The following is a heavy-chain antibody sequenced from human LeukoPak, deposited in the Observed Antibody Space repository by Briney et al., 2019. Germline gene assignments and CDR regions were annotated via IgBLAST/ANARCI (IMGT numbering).Heavy chain of an antibody. CDR3: RVFFWSGYRSFDY. CDR1: GFTFSGSA. J-gene: IGHJ4*02. Sequence: GGSLRLSCAASGFTFSGSAMHWVRQASGKGLEWVGRIRSKANSYATAYAASVKGRFTISRDDSKNTAYLQMNSLKTEDTAVYYCRVFFWSGYRSFDYWGQGTLVTVSS. D-gene: IGHD3-3*01. CDR2: IRSKANSYAT. V-gene: IGHV3-73*01.